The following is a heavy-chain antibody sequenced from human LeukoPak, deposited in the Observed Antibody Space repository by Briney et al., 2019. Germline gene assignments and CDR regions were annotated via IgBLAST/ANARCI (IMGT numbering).Heavy chain of an antibody. CDR2: INPNSGGT. J-gene: IGHJ4*02. CDR1: GYTFTGYY. D-gene: IGHD3-22*01. Sequence: ASVKVSCKASGYTFTGYYMHWVRQAPGQGLEWMGWINPNSGGTNYAQKFQGRVTMTRDTSISTAYMELSRLRSDDTAVYYCARGHDSSGYIPGYWGQGTLVTVS. CDR3: ARGHDSSGYIPGY. V-gene: IGHV1-2*02.